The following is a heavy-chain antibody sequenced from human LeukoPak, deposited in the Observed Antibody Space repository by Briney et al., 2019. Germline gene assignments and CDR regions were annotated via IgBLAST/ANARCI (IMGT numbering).Heavy chain of an antibody. V-gene: IGHV3-21*01. Sequence: GGSLRLSCAASGFTFSSYSMNWVRQAPGKGLEWASSISSSSSYIYYADSVKGRFTISGDNAKNSLYLQMNSLRAEDTAVYYCARDDYCSGGSCATAFDYWGQGTLVTVSS. CDR2: ISSSSSYI. CDR1: GFTFSSYS. D-gene: IGHD2-15*01. CDR3: ARDDYCSGGSCATAFDY. J-gene: IGHJ4*02.